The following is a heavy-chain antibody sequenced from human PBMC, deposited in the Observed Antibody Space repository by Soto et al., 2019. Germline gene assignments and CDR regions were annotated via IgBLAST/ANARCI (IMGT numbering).Heavy chain of an antibody. V-gene: IGHV1-3*01. J-gene: IGHJ4*02. CDR1: GYTFTYYT. D-gene: IGHD3-22*01. CDR3: TRDYYDSSGYYPKFDY. Sequence: GASVTVSRKASGYTFTYYTVHWVRQAPGQRLEWMGWINAGDGNTKYSPNFQGRVTITKDTSASTVCMELSSLRSEDTAVYFCTRDYYDSSGYYPKFDYWGQGTLVTVSS. CDR2: INAGDGNT.